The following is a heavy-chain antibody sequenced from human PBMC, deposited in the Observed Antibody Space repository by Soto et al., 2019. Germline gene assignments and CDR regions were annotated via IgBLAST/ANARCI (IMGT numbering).Heavy chain of an antibody. CDR2: TYYRSKWFH. V-gene: IGHV6-1*01. D-gene: IGHD2-8*01. CDR1: GDSVSSAITS. J-gene: IGHJ3*01. Sequence: QGQLQQSGPGLVNPSQTLSLTCAISGDSVSSAITSWNWIRQSPSRGLEWLGRTYYRSKWFHDYAASVKSRITIHPHTAQNQFSLELKSMAPEYTAVDYCARWNGLDVWGQGTVVTVSS. CDR3: ARWNGLDV.